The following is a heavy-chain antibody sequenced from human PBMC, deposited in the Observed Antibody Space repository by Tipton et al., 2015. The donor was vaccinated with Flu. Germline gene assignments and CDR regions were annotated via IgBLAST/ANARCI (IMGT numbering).Heavy chain of an antibody. D-gene: IGHD6-19*01. CDR3: ARAAGYGTGWPKGYSFDY. Sequence: LVKPTQTLSLTCVISGDSVSSNSAAWNWIRQSPSRGLEWLGRTYYRSKWYGDFAISVKGRITINPDTTKNQFSLHLNSVTPEDTAIYYCARAAGYGTGWPKGYSFDYWAQGSLVTVSS. CDR2: TYYRSKWYG. CDR1: GDSVSSNSAA. V-gene: IGHV6-1*01. J-gene: IGHJ4*02.